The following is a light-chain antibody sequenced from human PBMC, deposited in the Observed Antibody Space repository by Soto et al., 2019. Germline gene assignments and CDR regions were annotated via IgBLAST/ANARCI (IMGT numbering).Light chain of an antibody. J-gene: IGLJ2*01. V-gene: IGLV2-8*01. CDR3: SSCEGSNDYLL. Sequence: QSALTQPPSASGSLGQSVTISCTGTSSDVGAYNCVSWYQHHPGKAPHVMIYGLNKRPSGVPDRFSGSKSGTRASLTVSGLQAEDEADYYCSSCEGSNDYLLFAGGTKLTVL. CDR2: GLN. CDR1: SSDVGAYNC.